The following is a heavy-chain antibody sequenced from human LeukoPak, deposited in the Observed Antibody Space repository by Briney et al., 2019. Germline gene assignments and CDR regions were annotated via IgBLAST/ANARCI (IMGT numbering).Heavy chain of an antibody. CDR3: ARVVVPNLIWFDP. D-gene: IGHD2-15*01. J-gene: IGHJ5*02. Sequence: PGGSLRLSCAASGFTFSSYWMHWVRQVPGKGLVWVSRINSDGSTTSYADSVKGRFTISRDNAKNTLYLQMNSLTAEDTAVYYCARVVVPNLIWFDPWGQGTLVTVSS. V-gene: IGHV3-74*01. CDR2: INSDGSTT. CDR1: GFTFSSYW.